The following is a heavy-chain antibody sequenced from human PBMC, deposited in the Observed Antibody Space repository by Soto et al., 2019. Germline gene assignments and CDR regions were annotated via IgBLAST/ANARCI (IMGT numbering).Heavy chain of an antibody. CDR1: GYSFTSYW. V-gene: IGHV5-51*01. J-gene: IGHJ3*02. CDR3: ATSTMTTVISDAFDI. Sequence: LGESLKISCKGSGYSFTSYWIGWVRQMPGKGLEWMGIIYPGDSDTRYSPSFQGQVTISADKSISTAYLQWSSLKASDTAMYYCATSTMTTVISDAFDIWGQGTMVTVSS. D-gene: IGHD4-4*01. CDR2: IYPGDSDT.